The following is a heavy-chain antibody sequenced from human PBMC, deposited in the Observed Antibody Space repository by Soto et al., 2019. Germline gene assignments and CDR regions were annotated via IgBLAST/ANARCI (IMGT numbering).Heavy chain of an antibody. CDR1: GGSFSGYY. D-gene: IGHD3-22*01. CDR3: AKTYYYDSSGYPPYYFDY. J-gene: IGHJ4*02. Sequence: ETLSLTCAVYGGSFSGYYWSWIRQPPGKGLEWVSAISGSGGSTYYADSVKGRFTISRDNSKNTLYLQMNSLRAEDTAVYYCAKTYYYDSSGYPPYYFDYWGQGTLVTVSS. CDR2: ISGSGGST. V-gene: IGHV3-23*01.